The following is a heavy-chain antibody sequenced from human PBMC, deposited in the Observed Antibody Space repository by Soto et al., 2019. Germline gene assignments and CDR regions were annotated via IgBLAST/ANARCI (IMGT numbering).Heavy chain of an antibody. CDR3: ARDKKTGLDY. D-gene: IGHD1-1*01. V-gene: IGHV3-30-3*01. J-gene: IGHJ4*02. CDR1: GFSFTTYV. Sequence: QVQLVESGGGVVQPGRSLRLSCAASGFSFTTYVMHWVRQAPGKGLEWVTVISSDGNNQYYADSVKGRFTISRDNSKNTLYLQMNNLRGEDTAVYYCARDKKTGLDYWGQGTLVTVSS. CDR2: ISSDGNNQ.